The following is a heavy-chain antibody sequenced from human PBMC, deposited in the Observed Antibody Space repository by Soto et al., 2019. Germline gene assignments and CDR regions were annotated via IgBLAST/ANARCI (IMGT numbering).Heavy chain of an antibody. Sequence: ASVKVSCTASGCPFPSYGISWVRQAPGQGLEWMGWISAYNGNTNYAQKLQGRVTMTTDTSTSTAYMELRSLRSDDTAVYYCARDLTAPIVVVPAAKGYGMDVWGQGTTVTVSS. CDR1: GCPFPSYG. CDR3: ARDLTAPIVVVPAAKGYGMDV. V-gene: IGHV1-18*04. CDR2: ISAYNGNT. D-gene: IGHD2-2*01. J-gene: IGHJ6*02.